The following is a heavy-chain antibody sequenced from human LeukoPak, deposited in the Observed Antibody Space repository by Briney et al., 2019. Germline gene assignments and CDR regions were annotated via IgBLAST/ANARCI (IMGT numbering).Heavy chain of an antibody. Sequence: ASVQVSCKASGGTFSSYAISWVRQAPGQGLEWMGGIIPIFGTANYAQKFQGRVTITADESTSTAYMELSNLRSEDTAVYYCARDVRYGGNPNEDYWGQGTLVTVSS. D-gene: IGHD4-23*01. CDR2: IIPIFGTA. CDR3: ARDVRYGGNPNEDY. CDR1: GGTFSSYA. J-gene: IGHJ4*02. V-gene: IGHV1-69*13.